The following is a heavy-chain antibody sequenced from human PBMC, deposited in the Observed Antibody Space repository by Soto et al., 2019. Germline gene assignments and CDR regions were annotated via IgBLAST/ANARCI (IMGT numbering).Heavy chain of an antibody. CDR2: ISSSSSYK. CDR3: SREDGYRGGDAFDI. CDR1: GFTFSSYS. D-gene: IGHD5-12*01. J-gene: IGHJ3*02. V-gene: IGHV3-21*01. Sequence: GGSLRLTCAASGFTFSSYSRNWIRQAPGKGLEWVGSISSSSSYKYYADPVNGRLTISRVNSNNTLYLQMISLRAEATAVFYCSREDGYRGGDAFDIWGQGTMVTVSS.